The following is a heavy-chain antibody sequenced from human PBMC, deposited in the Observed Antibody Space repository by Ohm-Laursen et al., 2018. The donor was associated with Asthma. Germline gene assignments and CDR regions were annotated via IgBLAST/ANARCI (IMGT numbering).Heavy chain of an antibody. CDR3: ARKAGSCIVSTCYSLDF. CDR2: LNSVFGTS. Sequence: SSVKVSCKSLGGPFSTSVFGWVRQAPGQGLEWLGGLNSVFGTSTYAQKFHDRFTINADEYTSTVNMTLSSLTSEDTAVYYCARKAGSCIVSTCYSLDFWGQGTLVTVSS. V-gene: IGHV1-69*01. D-gene: IGHD2-15*01. J-gene: IGHJ4*02. CDR1: GGPFSTSV.